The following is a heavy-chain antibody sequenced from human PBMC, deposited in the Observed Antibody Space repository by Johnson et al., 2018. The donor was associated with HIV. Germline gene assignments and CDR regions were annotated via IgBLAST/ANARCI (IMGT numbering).Heavy chain of an antibody. V-gene: IGHV3-48*04. J-gene: IGHJ3*02. CDR2: ISASGSTI. CDR3: ARAHYGSGSLDI. Sequence: VQLVESGGGLVQPGGFLRLSCAASGFAFSSYGMSWVRQAPGKGLEWVSDISASGSTIYYADSVKGRFTISRDNAKNSLYLQMNSLRAEDTAVYYCARAHYGSGSLDIWGQGTMVTVSS. CDR1: GFAFSSYG. D-gene: IGHD3-10*01.